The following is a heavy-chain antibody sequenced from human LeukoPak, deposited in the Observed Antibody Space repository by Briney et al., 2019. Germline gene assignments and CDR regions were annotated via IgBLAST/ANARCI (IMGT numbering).Heavy chain of an antibody. V-gene: IGHV3-7*02. CDR2: IKQDGSEK. J-gene: IGHJ4*02. Sequence: PGGSLRLSCAATGFSFADYWMSWVRQAPGKGLEWVANIKQDGSEKYYVDSVKGRFTISRDNAKKSLYLQMNSLRDEDTAVYYCATGVAYSNYYFDYWGQGTLVTVSS. CDR1: GFSFADYW. D-gene: IGHD1-14*01. CDR3: ATGVAYSNYYFDY.